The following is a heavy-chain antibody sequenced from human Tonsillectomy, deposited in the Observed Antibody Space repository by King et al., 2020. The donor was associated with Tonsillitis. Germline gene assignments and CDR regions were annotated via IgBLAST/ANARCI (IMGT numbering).Heavy chain of an antibody. CDR1: GYSFTSYW. D-gene: IGHD3-3*01. Sequence: QLVQSGAEVKKTGESLRNSCKGSGYSFTSYWISWVRQMPGKGLEWMGRIDPSDSYTNYSPTFQGHVTISTDKSISTAYLQWSSLKASDTAMYYCASSLRRFGVRQNYYYYGIAVWGQGT. J-gene: IGHJ6*02. CDR2: IDPSDSYT. CDR3: ASSLRRFGVRQNYYYYGIAV. V-gene: IGHV5-10-1*03.